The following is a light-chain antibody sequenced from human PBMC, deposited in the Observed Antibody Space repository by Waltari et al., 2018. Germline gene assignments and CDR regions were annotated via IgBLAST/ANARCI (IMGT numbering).Light chain of an antibody. V-gene: IGKV1-9*01. J-gene: IGKJ4*01. Sequence: IKWPQPPSPFPAPVEERVTITCRASQGISSYLAWYQQKPGKAPKLLIYAASTLQSGVPSRFSGSGSGTDFTLTISSLQPEDFATYYCQQLNSYPLTFGGGTKVEIK. CDR2: AAS. CDR3: QQLNSYPLT. CDR1: QGISSY.